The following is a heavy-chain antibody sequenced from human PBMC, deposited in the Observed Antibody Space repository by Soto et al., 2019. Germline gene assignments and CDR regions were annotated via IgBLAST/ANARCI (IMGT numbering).Heavy chain of an antibody. Sequence: PSETLSLTCTVSGGSISSSSYYWGWIRQPPGKGLEWIGSIYYSGSTYYNPSLKSRVTISVDTSKNQFSLKLSSVTAADTAVYYCERRGSWYWFDPWGQGTLVTVSS. D-gene: IGHD6-13*01. CDR2: IYYSGST. CDR3: ERRGSWYWFDP. CDR1: GGSISSSSYY. V-gene: IGHV4-39*01. J-gene: IGHJ5*02.